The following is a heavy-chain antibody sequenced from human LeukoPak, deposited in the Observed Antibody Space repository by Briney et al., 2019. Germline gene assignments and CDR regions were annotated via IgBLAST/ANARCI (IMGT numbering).Heavy chain of an antibody. CDR2: ISSSSSYI. J-gene: IGHJ4*02. CDR3: ARMIPYGPFDY. Sequence: GGSLRLSCAASGFTFSSYAMHWVRQAPGKGLEWVSSISSSSSYIYYADSVKGRFTISRDNAKNSLYLQMNSLRAEDTAVYFCARMIPYGPFDYWGQGTLVTVSS. D-gene: IGHD2-21*01. V-gene: IGHV3-21*01. CDR1: GFTFSSYA.